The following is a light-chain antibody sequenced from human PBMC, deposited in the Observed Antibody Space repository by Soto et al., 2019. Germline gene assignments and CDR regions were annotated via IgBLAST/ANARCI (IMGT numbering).Light chain of an antibody. Sequence: DSPITQSLSTLSASVGDRVTSTCRASQSISTSLAWYRHTPGEAPKLLIYKASTLERGVPSRFSGSGSGTDFTLTISSLQPDDFATYYCQPYNSDSRTFGQAAKADI. J-gene: IGKJ1*01. CDR1: QSISTS. V-gene: IGKV1-5*03. CDR3: QPYNSDSRT. CDR2: KAS.